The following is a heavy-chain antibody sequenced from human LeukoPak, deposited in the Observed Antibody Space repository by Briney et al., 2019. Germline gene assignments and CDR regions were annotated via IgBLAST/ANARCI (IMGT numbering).Heavy chain of an antibody. CDR3: ARETLQYSSGGRNVFDI. J-gene: IGHJ3*02. V-gene: IGHV1-2*06. D-gene: IGHD6-19*01. CDR2: INPNSGGT. Sequence: ASVKVSCKASGYTFTGYYMHWVRQAPGQGLEWMGRINPNSGGTNYAQKFQGRVTMTRDTSISTAYMELSRLRSDDTAVYYCARETLQYSSGGRNVFDIWGQGTMVTVSS. CDR1: GYTFTGYY.